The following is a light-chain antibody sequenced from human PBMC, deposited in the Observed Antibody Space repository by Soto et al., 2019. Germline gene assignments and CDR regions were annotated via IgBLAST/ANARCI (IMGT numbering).Light chain of an antibody. CDR3: AAWDDSLRAVV. Sequence: QAVVTRSPSESATPGQRVTISCSGSGSNIGTHAVNWYQQVPGTAPTLLIFRNHQRPSGVPDRFSGSKSGTSASLAISGPQSEDEADYYCAAWDDSLRAVVFGGGTKLTVL. J-gene: IGLJ2*01. V-gene: IGLV1-44*01. CDR1: GSNIGTHA. CDR2: RNH.